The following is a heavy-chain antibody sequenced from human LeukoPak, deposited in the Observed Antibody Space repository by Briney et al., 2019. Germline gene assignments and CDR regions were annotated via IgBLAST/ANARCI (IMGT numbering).Heavy chain of an antibody. V-gene: IGHV1-18*01. CDR2: ISAYNGNT. Sequence: ASVKVSCKTSGYSFTSYGISWVRQAPGQGLEWMGWISAYNGNTNYAQKFQGRLTMTRDMSTSTVYMELSSLRSEDTAVYYCARGVVPAASDYWGQGTLVTVSS. CDR3: ARGVVPAASDY. D-gene: IGHD2-2*01. CDR1: GYSFTSYG. J-gene: IGHJ4*02.